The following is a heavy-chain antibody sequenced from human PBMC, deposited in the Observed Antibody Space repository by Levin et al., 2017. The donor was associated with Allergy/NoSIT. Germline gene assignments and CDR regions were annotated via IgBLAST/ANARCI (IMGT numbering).Heavy chain of an antibody. CDR1: GYTFTGNH. V-gene: IGHV1-2*02. J-gene: IGHJ4*02. D-gene: IGHD3-16*02. Sequence: ASVKVSCKASGYTFTGNHMHWVRQAPGQGLEWMGWINPNSGGTNYAQKFQGRVTMTRDTSITTAYMELSSLRSDDTAVYFCARGYIQRDFDYWGQGTLVTVSS. CDR2: INPNSGGT. CDR3: ARGYIQRDFDY.